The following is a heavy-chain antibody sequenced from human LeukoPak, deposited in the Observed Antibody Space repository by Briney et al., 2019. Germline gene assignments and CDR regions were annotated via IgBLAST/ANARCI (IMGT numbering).Heavy chain of an antibody. D-gene: IGHD3-10*01. Sequence: SETLSLTCTVSGGSIRSYYWSWIRPPPGKGLEWIAYIYYSGSTNYNPSLKSRVTISVDTSKNQFSLKLSSVTAADTAVYYCARLGYYGSGTTDYWGQGTLVTVSS. V-gene: IGHV4-59*12. CDR1: GGSIRSYY. CDR2: IYYSGST. J-gene: IGHJ4*02. CDR3: ARLGYYGSGTTDY.